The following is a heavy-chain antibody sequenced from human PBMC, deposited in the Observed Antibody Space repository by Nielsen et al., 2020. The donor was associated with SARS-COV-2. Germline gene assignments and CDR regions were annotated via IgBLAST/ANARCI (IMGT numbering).Heavy chain of an antibody. D-gene: IGHD6-13*01. CDR2: ISYDGSNK. CDR3: AKDAAADPFDY. J-gene: IGHJ4*02. V-gene: IGHV3-30*18. Sequence: GESLKISCAASGFTFSSYGMHWVRQAPGKGPEWVAVISYDGSNKYYADSVKGRFTISRDNSKNTLYLQMNSLRAEDTVVYYCAKDAAADPFDYWGQGTLVTVSS. CDR1: GFTFSSYG.